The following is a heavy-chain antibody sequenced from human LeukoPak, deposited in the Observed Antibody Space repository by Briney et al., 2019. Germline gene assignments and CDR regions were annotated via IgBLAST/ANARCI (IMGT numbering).Heavy chain of an antibody. J-gene: IGHJ4*02. D-gene: IGHD3-22*01. CDR2: TSPNSGDT. V-gene: IGHV1-2*02. CDR3: ARGGDRSVYYALDY. Sequence: GASVKVSCKTSGYTFTGYYIHWVRQAPGQGLEWMGWTSPNSGDTNYAQQFQGRVTMTRDTSISIAYMELSRLRSDDTAVFYCARGGDRSVYYALDYWGQGTLVTVSS. CDR1: GYTFTGYY.